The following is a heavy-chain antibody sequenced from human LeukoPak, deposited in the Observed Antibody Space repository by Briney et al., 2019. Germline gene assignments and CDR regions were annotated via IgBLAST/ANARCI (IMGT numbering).Heavy chain of an antibody. CDR1: GYTFTSYA. CDR2: INAGNGNT. V-gene: IGHV1-3*01. J-gene: IGHJ6*02. CDR3: ARSPQYYDYVWGSYRPYYYYGMDV. Sequence: ASVKVSCKASGYTFTSYAMHWVRQAPGQRLEWMGWINAGNGNTKYSQKFQGRVTITRDTSASTAYMELSSLRSEDTAVYYCARSPQYYDYVWGSYRPYYYYGMDVRGQGTTVTVSS. D-gene: IGHD3-16*02.